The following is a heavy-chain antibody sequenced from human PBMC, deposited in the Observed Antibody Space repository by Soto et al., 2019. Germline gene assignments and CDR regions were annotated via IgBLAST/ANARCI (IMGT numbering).Heavy chain of an antibody. D-gene: IGHD3-3*01. J-gene: IGHJ4*02. Sequence: GGSLRLSCAASGFTFDDYAMHWVRQAPGKGLEWVSGISWNSGSIGYADSVKGRFTISRDNAKNSLYLQMNSLRAEDTALYYCAKDLNFGVGGRFDYWGQGTLVTVSS. CDR1: GFTFDDYA. CDR2: ISWNSGSI. V-gene: IGHV3-9*01. CDR3: AKDLNFGVGGRFDY.